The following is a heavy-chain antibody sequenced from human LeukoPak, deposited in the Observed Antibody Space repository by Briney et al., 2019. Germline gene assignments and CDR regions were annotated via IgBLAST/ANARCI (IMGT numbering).Heavy chain of an antibody. CDR3: ARVRSSNDYGDYEDYFDY. D-gene: IGHD4-17*01. CDR1: GYTFTSYG. Sequence: ASVKVSCKASGYTFTSYGISWVRQAPGQGLEWMGWISAYNGNTNYAQKLQGRVTMTTDTSTSTAYMELRSLRSDDTAVYYCARVRSSNDYGDYEDYFDYWGQGTLVTVSS. V-gene: IGHV1-18*01. CDR2: ISAYNGNT. J-gene: IGHJ4*02.